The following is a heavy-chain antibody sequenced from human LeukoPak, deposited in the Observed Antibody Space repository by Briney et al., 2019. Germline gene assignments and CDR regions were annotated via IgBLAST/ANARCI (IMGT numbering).Heavy chain of an antibody. V-gene: IGHV4-59*08. D-gene: IGHD3-3*01. J-gene: IGHJ3*02. CDR2: IYYSGST. Sequence: SETLSLTCTVSGGSISSYYWSWIRQPPGKGLEWIGYIYYSGSTNYNPSLKSRVTISVDTSKNQFSLKLSSVTAAGTAVYYCASLHYDFWSGKFDAFDIWGQGTMVTVSS. CDR3: ASLHYDFWSGKFDAFDI. CDR1: GGSISSYY.